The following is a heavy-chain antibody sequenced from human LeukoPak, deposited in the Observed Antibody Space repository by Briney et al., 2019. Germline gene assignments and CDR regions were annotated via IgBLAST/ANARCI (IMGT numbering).Heavy chain of an antibody. J-gene: IGHJ6*02. CDR3: ARARQFPYYYGMDV. V-gene: IGHV3-33*01. CDR2: IWYDGSNK. D-gene: IGHD1-1*01. Sequence: PGGSLRLSCAASGFTFSSYGMHWVRQAPGKGLEWAAVIWYDGSNKYYADSVKGRFTISRDNSKNTLYLQMNSLRAEDTAVYYCARARQFPYYYGMDVWGQGTTVTVSS. CDR1: GFTFSSYG.